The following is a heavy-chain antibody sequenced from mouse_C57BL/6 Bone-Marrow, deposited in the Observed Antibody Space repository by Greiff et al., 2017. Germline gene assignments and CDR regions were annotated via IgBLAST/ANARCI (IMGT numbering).Heavy chain of an antibody. D-gene: IGHD2-2*01. CDR1: GYTFTSYW. Sequence: QVQLQQPGAELVRPGTSVKLSCKASGYTFTSYWMHWVKQRPGQGLEWIGVIDPSDSYTNYNQKFKGKATLTEDTSSSTAYMQLSSLTSEDSAVYYCAREGLGYAWFAYWGQGTLVTVSA. CDR2: IDPSDSYT. V-gene: IGHV1-59*01. J-gene: IGHJ3*01. CDR3: AREGLGYAWFAY.